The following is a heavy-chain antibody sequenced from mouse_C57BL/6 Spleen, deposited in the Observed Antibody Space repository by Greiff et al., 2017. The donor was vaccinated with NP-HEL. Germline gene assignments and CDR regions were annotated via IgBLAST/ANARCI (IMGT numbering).Heavy chain of an antibody. V-gene: IGHV1-26*01. CDR1: GYTFTDYY. CDR3: ARGVITTVVGEYYCDY. CDR2: ITPNNGGT. D-gene: IGHD1-1*01. Sequence: VQLQQSGPELVKPGASVKISCKASGYTFTDYYMNWVKQSHGKSLAWIGDITPNNGGTSYNQKFKGKATLTVDKSSSTAYMELRSLTAEDSAVYYCARGVITTVVGEYYCDYWGQGTTRTVSS. J-gene: IGHJ2*01.